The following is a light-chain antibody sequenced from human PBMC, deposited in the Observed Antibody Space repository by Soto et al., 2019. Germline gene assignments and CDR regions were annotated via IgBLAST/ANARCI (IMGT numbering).Light chain of an antibody. CDR1: QSVSSNY. V-gene: IGKV3-20*01. J-gene: IGKJ1*01. CDR3: QQYSDLPRP. CDR2: GAS. Sequence: EIVLTQSPGTLSLSPGERATLSCRASQSVSSNYLAWYQQKPGQAPSLLIYGASSRATGIPDRFSGSGSGTDFTLTISRLEPEDFAVYYCQQYSDLPRPFGQWTRVEIK.